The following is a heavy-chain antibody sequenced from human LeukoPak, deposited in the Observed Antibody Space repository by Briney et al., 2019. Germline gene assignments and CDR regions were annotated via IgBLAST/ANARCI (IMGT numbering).Heavy chain of an antibody. J-gene: IGHJ4*02. V-gene: IGHV3-48*03. Sequence: PGGSLRLSCAASGFTFSSYEMNWVRQAPGKGLEWVSYISNFGSTIYYADSVNGRLTISRDNAKNSLYLQMNSLRAEDTAVYYCARDTSRGFQYYFDYWGQGTLVTVSS. CDR3: ARDTSRGFQYYFDY. CDR2: ISNFGSTI. CDR1: GFTFSSYE.